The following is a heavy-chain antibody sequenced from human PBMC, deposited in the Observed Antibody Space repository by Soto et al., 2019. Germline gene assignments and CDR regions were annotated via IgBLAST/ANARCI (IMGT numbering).Heavy chain of an antibody. D-gene: IGHD3-22*01. CDR1: GGSISSGDYF. CDR2: VHSSGST. Sequence: SETLSLTCTVSGGSISSGDYFWSWIRQPPGKGLEWIGYVHSSGSTNYNPSLKSRVTISIDTSRNQFSLNLSSVTAADTAVYYCAHRGYYDSSGSYYWGQGARVTVSS. V-gene: IGHV4-30-4*01. J-gene: IGHJ4*02. CDR3: AHRGYYDSSGSYY.